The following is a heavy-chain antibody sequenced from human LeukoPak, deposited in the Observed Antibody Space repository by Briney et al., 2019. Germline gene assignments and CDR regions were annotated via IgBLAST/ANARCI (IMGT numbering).Heavy chain of an antibody. Sequence: ASVKVSCKPSGYTFTRHAMKRVRQAPGHPLEWMGWINTNTGSPTYAQGFTGRFVFSLDTSVSTAYLQISSLKAEDTAVYYCARRRRNYPANWFEPWGQGTLVTVSS. V-gene: IGHV7-4-1*02. CDR3: ARRRRNYPANWFEP. CDR2: INTNTGSP. CDR1: GYTFTRHA. J-gene: IGHJ5*02. D-gene: IGHD1-7*01.